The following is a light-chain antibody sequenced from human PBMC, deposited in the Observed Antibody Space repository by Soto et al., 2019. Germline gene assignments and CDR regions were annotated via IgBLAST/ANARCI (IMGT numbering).Light chain of an antibody. CDR1: SSDVGGYNY. J-gene: IGLJ1*01. CDR3: CSYAGRYTYV. V-gene: IGLV2-11*01. Sequence: QSALTQPRSVSGSPGQSVTISCPGTSSDVGGYNYVSWYQQHPGKAPKLMIYDVSKRPSGVPDRFSGSKSGNTASLTISGLQSEDEADYYCCSYAGRYTYVFGTGTKLTVL. CDR2: DVS.